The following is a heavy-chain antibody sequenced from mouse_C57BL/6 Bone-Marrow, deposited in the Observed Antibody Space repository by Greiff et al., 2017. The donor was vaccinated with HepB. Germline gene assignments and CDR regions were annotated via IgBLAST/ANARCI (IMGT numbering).Heavy chain of an antibody. Sequence: VKVVESGAELVKPGASVKLSCKASGYTFTEYTIHWVKQRSGQGLEWIGWFYPGSGSIKYNEKFKDKATLTADKSSSTVYMELSRLTSEDSAVYFCARHGYGSSYGYAMDYWGQGTSVTVSS. CDR3: ARHGYGSSYGYAMDY. V-gene: IGHV1-62-2*01. CDR2: FYPGSGSI. D-gene: IGHD1-1*01. J-gene: IGHJ4*01. CDR1: GYTFTEYT.